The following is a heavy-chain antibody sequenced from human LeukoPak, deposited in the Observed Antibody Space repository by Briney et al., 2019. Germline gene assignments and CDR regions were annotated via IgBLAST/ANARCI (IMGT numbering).Heavy chain of an antibody. Sequence: ASVKVSCKASGYTFTSYDINWVRQATGQGLEWMGWISAYNGNTNYAQKLQGRVTMTTDTSTSTAYMELRSLRSDDTAVYYCARSELRYFDWLLMNNWFDPWGQGTLVTVSS. CDR1: GYTFTSYD. D-gene: IGHD3-9*01. CDR2: ISAYNGNT. V-gene: IGHV1-18*01. J-gene: IGHJ5*02. CDR3: ARSELRYFDWLLMNNWFDP.